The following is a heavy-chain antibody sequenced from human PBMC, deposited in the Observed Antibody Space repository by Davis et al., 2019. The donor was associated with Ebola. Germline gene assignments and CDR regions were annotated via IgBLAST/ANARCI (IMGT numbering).Heavy chain of an antibody. D-gene: IGHD3-16*01. V-gene: IGHV6-1*01. Sequence: PSETLSLTCVISGDSVSSGGWNWIRQSPSRGLEWLGRTYYTSKWYKNYAASVKSRISINPDTSKNQLSLQLNSVTPEDAAVYYCVRGWGRSGLDVWGQGTTVTVSS. CDR3: VRGWGRSGLDV. CDR2: TYYTSKWYK. CDR1: GDSVSSGG. J-gene: IGHJ6*02.